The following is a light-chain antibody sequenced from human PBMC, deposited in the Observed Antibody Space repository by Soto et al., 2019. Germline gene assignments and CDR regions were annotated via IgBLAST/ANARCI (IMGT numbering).Light chain of an antibody. CDR1: SSY. J-gene: IGLJ3*02. CDR3: SSYASKNTLM. V-gene: IGLV2-14*03. Sequence: QSALTQPASVSGSPGQSITISCTGASSYVSWYQLHPGKAPHLILYDVTNRPSGVSNRFSGSKSGNTASLTISGLQAEDEADYYCSSYASKNTLMFGGGTKVTVL. CDR2: DVT.